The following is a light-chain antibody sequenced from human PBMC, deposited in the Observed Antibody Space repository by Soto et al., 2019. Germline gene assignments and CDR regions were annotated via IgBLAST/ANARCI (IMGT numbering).Light chain of an antibody. V-gene: IGLV2-14*01. CDR2: DVS. Sequence: QSALTQPASVSGSPGQSITISCTGTSSDVGGYNYVSWYQQHPGKAPKLMIYDVSNRPSGVSNRFSGSKPGNTASLTISGVQAEDEADYYCSSYTSSSTLVVFGGGTKLTVL. CDR1: SSDVGGYNY. J-gene: IGLJ2*01. CDR3: SSYTSSSTLVV.